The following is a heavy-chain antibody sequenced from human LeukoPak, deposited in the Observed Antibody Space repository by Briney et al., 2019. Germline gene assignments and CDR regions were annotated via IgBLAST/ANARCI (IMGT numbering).Heavy chain of an antibody. Sequence: GGSLRLSCAASGFTVSSNYMSWVRQAPGKGLEWVSVIYSGGSTYYADSVKGRFTISRDNPKNTLYLQMNSLRAEDTAVYYCARGDYDSSGYYDYWGQGTLVTVSS. V-gene: IGHV3-53*01. D-gene: IGHD3-22*01. CDR3: ARGDYDSSGYYDY. CDR2: IYSGGST. CDR1: GFTVSSNY. J-gene: IGHJ4*02.